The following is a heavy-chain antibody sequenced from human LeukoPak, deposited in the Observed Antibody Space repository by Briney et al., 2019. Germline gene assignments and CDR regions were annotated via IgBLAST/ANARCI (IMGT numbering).Heavy chain of an antibody. CDR3: ARATYSSSSGVWFDP. Sequence: ASVKVSCKASGYTFTSYDINWVRQATGQGLEWMGWMNPNSGNTGYTQKFQGRVTMTRDTSISTAYLELSSLRSEDTAVYYCARATYSSSSGVWFDPWGQGTLVTVSS. CDR1: GYTFTSYD. J-gene: IGHJ5*02. V-gene: IGHV1-8*01. CDR2: MNPNSGNT. D-gene: IGHD6-6*01.